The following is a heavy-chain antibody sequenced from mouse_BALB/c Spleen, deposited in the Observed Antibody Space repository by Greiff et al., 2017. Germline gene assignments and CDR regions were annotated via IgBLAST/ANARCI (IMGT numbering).Heavy chain of an antibody. CDR1: GYTFTSYW. CDR2: IYPGDGDT. CDR3: ARWELGFAY. J-gene: IGHJ3*01. V-gene: IGHV1-87*01. Sequence: QSGAELARPGASVKLSCKASGYTFTSYWMQWVKQRPGQGLEWIGAIYPGDGDTRYTQKFKGKATLTADKSSSTAYMQLSSLASEDSAVYYCARWELGFAYWGQGTLVTVSA. D-gene: IGHD2-3*01.